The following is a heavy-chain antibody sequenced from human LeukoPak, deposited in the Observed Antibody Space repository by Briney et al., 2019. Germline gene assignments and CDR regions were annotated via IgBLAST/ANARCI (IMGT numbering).Heavy chain of an antibody. CDR2: IWYDGSHK. J-gene: IGHJ4*02. V-gene: IGHV3-33*08. D-gene: IGHD2-15*01. CDR1: GFTFRSYG. CDR3: ARDYCSGGRCYFDY. Sequence: GGSLRLSCAAPGFTFRSYGMHWVRQAPGKGLEWVAVIWYDGSHKYYADSVKGRFTISRDNSKNTLYVQMNSLRAEDTAVYYCARDYCSGGRCYFDYWGQGTLVTVPS.